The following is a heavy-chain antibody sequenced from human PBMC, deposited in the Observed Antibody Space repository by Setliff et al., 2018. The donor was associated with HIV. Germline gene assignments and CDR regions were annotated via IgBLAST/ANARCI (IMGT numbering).Heavy chain of an antibody. D-gene: IGHD2-15*01. Sequence: GASVKVSCKASGYTFTSYYMHWVRQAPGQGLEIMAHYAQKFQDRVALTRDTSTGTVYMELRSLRSEDTAVYYCARDRGGSWTFDHWGQGTLVTVSS. CDR1: GYTFTSYY. CDR3: ARDRGGSWTFDH. V-gene: IGHV1-46*01. J-gene: IGHJ4*02.